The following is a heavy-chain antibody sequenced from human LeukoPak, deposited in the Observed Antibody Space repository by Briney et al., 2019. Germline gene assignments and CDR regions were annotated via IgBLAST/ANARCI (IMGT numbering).Heavy chain of an antibody. CDR3: VLGVGGSGSFLLGS. V-gene: IGHV3-13*01. Sequence: GGSLRLSCAASGFTFSSYDMHWVRQATGKGLEWVSAIGTAGDTYYPGSVKGRFTISRENAKNTLYLQMNSLSVEDTAIYYCVLGVGGSGSFLLGSCGQGTLVTVSS. J-gene: IGHJ4*02. CDR1: GFTFSSYD. CDR2: IGTAGDT. D-gene: IGHD3-10*01.